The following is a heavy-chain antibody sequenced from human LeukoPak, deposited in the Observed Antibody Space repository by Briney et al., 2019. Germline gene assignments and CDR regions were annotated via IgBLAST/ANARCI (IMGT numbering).Heavy chain of an antibody. V-gene: IGHV3-30-3*01. J-gene: IGHJ4*02. CDR3: AREGYYGSGSPPSLYFDY. CDR2: TSSDLNVK. CDR1: GFTFRNYV. D-gene: IGHD3-10*01. Sequence: GGSLRFSCAASGFTFRNYVIHWVRQAPGKGLEWVAVTSSDLNVKLYADSVKGRFTISRDNSRSTLYLQMNSLRPEDTAIYYCAREGYYGSGSPPSLYFDYWGQGTLVTVSS.